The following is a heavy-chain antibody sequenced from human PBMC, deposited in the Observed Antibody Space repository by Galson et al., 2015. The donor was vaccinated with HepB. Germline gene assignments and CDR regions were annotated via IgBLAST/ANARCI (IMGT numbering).Heavy chain of an antibody. V-gene: IGHV1-58*02. CDR2: IVVGSGNT. D-gene: IGHD7-27*01. Sequence: SVKVSCKASGLTFTRSAMQWVRQARGQRLEWIGWIVVGSGNTNYAQKFQERVTITRDMSTSTAYMELSSLRSEDTAVYYCAASLGMGTFDPWGQGTLVTVSS. J-gene: IGHJ5*02. CDR1: GLTFTRSA. CDR3: AASLGMGTFDP.